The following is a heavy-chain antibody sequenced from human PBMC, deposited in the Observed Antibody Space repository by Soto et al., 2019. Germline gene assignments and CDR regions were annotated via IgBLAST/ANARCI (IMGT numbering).Heavy chain of an antibody. CDR3: ARDVPYDASGI. J-gene: IGHJ4*02. Sequence: QVQLQESGPGLVKPSETLSLTCTVSGGPVTSAYWHWIRQPPGKGLEWIGHIYYSDSPSYNPSLKSRGTISVAPFNNHFSLRLPSVTAADTAVYYCARDVPYDASGIWGQGTLVTVS. V-gene: IGHV4-59*02. CDR2: IYYSDSP. CDR1: GGPVTSAY. D-gene: IGHD3-22*01.